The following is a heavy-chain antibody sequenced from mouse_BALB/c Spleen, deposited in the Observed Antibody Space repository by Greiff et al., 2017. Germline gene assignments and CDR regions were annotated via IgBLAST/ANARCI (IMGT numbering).Heavy chain of an antibody. CDR1: GFTFSSYT. J-gene: IGHJ4*01. V-gene: IGHV5-12-2*01. Sequence: EVKRVESGGGLVQPGGSLKLSCAASGFTFSSYTMSWVRQTPEKRLEWVAYISNGGGSTYYPDTVKGRFTISRDNAKNTLYLQMSSLKSEDTAMYYCARHDGLLRGAMDYWGQGTSVTVSS. CDR2: ISNGGGST. D-gene: IGHD2-3*01. CDR3: ARHDGLLRGAMDY.